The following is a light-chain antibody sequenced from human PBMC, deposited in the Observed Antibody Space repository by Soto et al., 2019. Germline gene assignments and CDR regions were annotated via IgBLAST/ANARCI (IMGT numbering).Light chain of an antibody. CDR1: QSVRSK. Sequence: EIVVTQSPATLSVSPGERASLSCRASQSVRSKVAWYQQKPGQAPRLLVYGASTRATGIPARFSGSGSGTEFTLTISSLQSEDFAVYYCQQYHDWPPITFGKGTRLDIK. J-gene: IGKJ5*01. V-gene: IGKV3-15*01. CDR3: QQYHDWPPIT. CDR2: GAS.